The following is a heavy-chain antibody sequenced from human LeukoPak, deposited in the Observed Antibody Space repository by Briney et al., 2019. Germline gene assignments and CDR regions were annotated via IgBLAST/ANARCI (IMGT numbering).Heavy chain of an antibody. V-gene: IGHV4-4*07. D-gene: IGHD3-22*01. CDR2: IYTSGST. CDR3: ARVRVAGRNYHDSSGSNWFDP. J-gene: IGHJ5*02. CDR1: GGSISSYY. Sequence: SETRSLTCTVSGGSISSYYWSWIRQPAGKGLEWIGRIYTSGSTNYNPSLKSRVTISVDKSKNQFSLKLSSVTAADTAVYYCARVRVAGRNYHDSSGSNWFDPWGQGTLGTVSS.